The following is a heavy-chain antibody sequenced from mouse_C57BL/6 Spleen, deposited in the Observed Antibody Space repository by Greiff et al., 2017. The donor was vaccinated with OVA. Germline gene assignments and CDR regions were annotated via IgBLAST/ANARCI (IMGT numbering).Heavy chain of an antibody. CDR2: IDPSDSYT. Sequence: QVQLQQPGAELVMPGASVKLSCKASGYTFTSYWMHWVKQRPGQGLEWIGEIDPSDSYTNYNQKFKGKSTLTVDKSSSTAYMQLSSLTSEDSAVYYCARSDYYSNLFAYWGQGTLVTVSA. CDR3: ARSDYYSNLFAY. D-gene: IGHD2-5*01. V-gene: IGHV1-69*01. J-gene: IGHJ3*01. CDR1: GYTFTSYW.